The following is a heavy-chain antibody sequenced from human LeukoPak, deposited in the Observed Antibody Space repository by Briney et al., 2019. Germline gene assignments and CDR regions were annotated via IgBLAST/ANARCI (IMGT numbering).Heavy chain of an antibody. D-gene: IGHD2-2*01. CDR2: IYNSGSP. CDR1: GGSIGSYY. J-gene: IGHJ3*02. V-gene: IGHV4-59*08. Sequence: PSETLSLTCTVSGGSIGSYYWSWVRQPPGKGLEWIGFIYNSGSPNYNPSLQSRVTIAVDTSKNRFSLKLSSVTTADTAVYYCASETAGYCSSTSCYFGAFDIWGQGTMVTVSS. CDR3: ASETAGYCSSTSCYFGAFDI.